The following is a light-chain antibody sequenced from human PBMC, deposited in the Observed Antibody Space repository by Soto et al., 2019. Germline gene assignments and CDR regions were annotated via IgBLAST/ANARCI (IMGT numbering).Light chain of an antibody. CDR3: QQYNSYPWT. V-gene: IGKV1-5*03. CDR1: ESITTR. Sequence: DIQMTQSPSTLSASVGDRVTITCRASESITTRLAWYQQRPGKAPNLLIYMASILESGVPSRFSGSGSGTEFTLTISSLQPDDFATYYCQQYNSYPWTFGQGTKVDSK. CDR2: MAS. J-gene: IGKJ1*01.